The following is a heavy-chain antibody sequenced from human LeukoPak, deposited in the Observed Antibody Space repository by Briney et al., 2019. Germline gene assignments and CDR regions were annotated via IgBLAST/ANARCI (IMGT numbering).Heavy chain of an antibody. D-gene: IGHD5-24*01. CDR2: ISSSSHYI. Sequence: GGSLRLSCAASGFTFSSYNMNWVRQAPGKGLEWVSSISSSSHYIYYADSVKGRFTISRDNAKNSLYVQMNSLRAEDTAVYYCARGARWLQSRYYYSGMDVWGQGTTITVSS. J-gene: IGHJ6*02. CDR1: GFTFSSYN. V-gene: IGHV3-21*01. CDR3: ARGARWLQSRYYYSGMDV.